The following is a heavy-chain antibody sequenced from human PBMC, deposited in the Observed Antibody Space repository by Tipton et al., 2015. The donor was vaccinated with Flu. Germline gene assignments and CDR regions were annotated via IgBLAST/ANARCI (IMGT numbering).Heavy chain of an antibody. V-gene: IGHV4-4*02. CDR2: IHHSGST. CDR3: ARRDYSNYVSDPKSLFDP. CDR1: GGSISSSNW. D-gene: IGHD4-11*01. J-gene: IGHJ5*02. Sequence: TLSLTCAVPGGSISSSNWWSWVRQPPGKGLEWIGEIHHSGSTNYSPSFKSRVTISLDKSKNQFSLKVFSVTAADTAVYYCARRDYSNYVSDPKSLFDPWGQGILVTVSS.